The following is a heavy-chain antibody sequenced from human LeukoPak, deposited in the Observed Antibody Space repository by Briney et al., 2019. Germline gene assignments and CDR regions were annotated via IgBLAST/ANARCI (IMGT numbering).Heavy chain of an antibody. CDR3: VKDYQVGNSPAFGDY. D-gene: IGHD1-26*01. CDR2: VSSNGAKT. CDR1: GFTFSSYA. J-gene: IGHJ4*02. V-gene: IGHV3-23*01. Sequence: GGSLRLSCAASGFTFSSYAITWVRQAPGKGLEWVSAVSSNGAKTYYADSVKGRFTISRDNYKNMVFLQMNSLRAEDTAVYYCVKDYQVGNSPAFGDYWGQGTLVTISS.